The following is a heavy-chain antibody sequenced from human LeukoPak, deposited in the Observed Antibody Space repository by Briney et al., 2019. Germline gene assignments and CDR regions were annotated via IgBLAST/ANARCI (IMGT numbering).Heavy chain of an antibody. D-gene: IGHD2-21*02. CDR2: IEWDDDN. V-gene: IGHV2-70*04. CDR3: ARLPYCGGDCYVDY. J-gene: IGHJ4*02. CDR1: GFSLSTSGMR. Sequence: SGPALVKPTQTLTLTCTFSGFSLSTSGMRVSWIRQPPGKALEWLARIEWDDDNFYSTSLKTRLTISKDTSKNQVVLTMTNMDPVDTATYYCARLPYCGGDCYVDYWGQGTLVTVSS.